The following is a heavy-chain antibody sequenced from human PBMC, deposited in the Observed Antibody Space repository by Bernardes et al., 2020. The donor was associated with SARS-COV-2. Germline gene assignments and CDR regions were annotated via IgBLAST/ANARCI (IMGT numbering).Heavy chain of an antibody. CDR2: SSWGGAAT. J-gene: IGHJ4*02. CDR3: AGGGAGSGEFDF. V-gene: IGHV3-43*01. CDR1: GFIFDDYT. D-gene: IGHD1-26*01. Sequence: GGSLRLSRAASGFIFDDYTLHWVRQAPGKGLEWVSLSSWGGAATYYADSVRGRFTISRDSSTHSLYLQMNSLRTEDTALYYCAGGGAGSGEFDFWGQGTLVTVSS.